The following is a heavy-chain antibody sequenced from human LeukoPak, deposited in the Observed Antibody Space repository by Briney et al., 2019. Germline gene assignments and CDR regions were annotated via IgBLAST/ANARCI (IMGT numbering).Heavy chain of an antibody. CDR2: IYHSGST. CDR1: GYSMSSGYY. V-gene: IGHV4-38-2*01. Sequence: PSETLSLTCAVSGYSMSSGYYWGWIRQPPGKGLEWIGSIYHSGSTYYNPSLKSRVTISVDTSKNQFSLKLSSVTAADTAVYYCARGAYDFWSGYYTRAFDCWGQGTLVTVSS. J-gene: IGHJ4*02. CDR3: ARGAYDFWSGYYTRAFDC. D-gene: IGHD3-3*01.